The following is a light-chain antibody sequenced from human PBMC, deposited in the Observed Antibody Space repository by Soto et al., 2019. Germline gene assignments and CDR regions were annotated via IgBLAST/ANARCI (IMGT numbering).Light chain of an antibody. Sequence: DIQMTQSPSTLSASVGDRVTITCRANQSISTWLAWYQPEPGKAPKLLIYKASHLDSGVPSRFSGSGSGTEFTLTISSLQPDDFATYYCQQYNSYSRTFGQGTKVEIK. J-gene: IGKJ1*01. CDR2: KAS. V-gene: IGKV1-5*03. CDR1: QSISTW. CDR3: QQYNSYSRT.